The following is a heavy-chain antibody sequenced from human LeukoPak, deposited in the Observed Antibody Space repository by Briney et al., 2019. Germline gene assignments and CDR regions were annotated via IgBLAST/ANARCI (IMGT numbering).Heavy chain of an antibody. CDR1: GYTFTSYG. J-gene: IGHJ6*02. CDR2: ISAYNGNT. Sequence: GASVKVSCKASGYTFTSYGISWVRQAPGQGLEWMGWISAYNGNTNYAQKLQGRVTMTTDTSTSTAYMELRSLRSDDTAVFYCARVRGLMVYAGPEYYYYYGMDVWGQGTTVTVSS. CDR3: ARVRGLMVYAGPEYYYYYGMDV. V-gene: IGHV1-18*01. D-gene: IGHD2-8*01.